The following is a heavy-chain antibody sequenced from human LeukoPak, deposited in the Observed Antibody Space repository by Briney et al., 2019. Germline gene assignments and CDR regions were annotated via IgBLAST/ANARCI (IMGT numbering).Heavy chain of an antibody. D-gene: IGHD2-2*01. CDR2: ISYDGSNK. Sequence: GGSLRLSCAASGFTFSSYGMHWVRQAPGKGLEWVAVISYDGSNKYYADSVKGRFTISRDNSKNTLYLQMNSLGAEDTAVYYCANSAMVPFDYWGQGTLVTVSS. CDR1: GFTFSSYG. V-gene: IGHV3-30*18. J-gene: IGHJ4*02. CDR3: ANSAMVPFDY.